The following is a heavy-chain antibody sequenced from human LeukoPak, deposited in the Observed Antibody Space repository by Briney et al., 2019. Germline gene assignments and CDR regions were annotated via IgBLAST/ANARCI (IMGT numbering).Heavy chain of an antibody. D-gene: IGHD5-12*01. J-gene: IGHJ4*02. CDR3: AKEGYSGYDY. V-gene: IGHV3-30*18. CDR2: ISYDGSNK. Sequence: QPGGSLRLSCAASGFTFSSYGMHWVRQAPGEGLEWVAVISYDGSNKYYADSVKGRFTISRDNSKNTLYLQMNSLRAEDTAVYYCAKEGYSGYDYWGQGTLVTVSS. CDR1: GFTFSSYG.